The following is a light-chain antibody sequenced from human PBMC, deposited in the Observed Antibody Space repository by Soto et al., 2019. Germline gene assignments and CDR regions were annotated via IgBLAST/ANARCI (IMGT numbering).Light chain of an antibody. CDR3: QQYSGYPWT. J-gene: IGKJ1*01. CDR1: QSISVW. V-gene: IGKV1-5*03. CDR2: RAS. Sequence: DIQMTQSPSTLSASVGDRVTITCRASQSISVWLSWYQQKPGKAPKLLIYRASSLESGVPSRFSGSGSGTEFTLTISSLQPDDFATYYCQQYSGYPWTFGQGTQVEIK.